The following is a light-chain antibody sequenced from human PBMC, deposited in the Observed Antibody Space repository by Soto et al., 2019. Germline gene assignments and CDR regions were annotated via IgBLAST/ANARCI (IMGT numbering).Light chain of an antibody. CDR1: KIVSRNY. CDR3: QHFGSSPPWP. Sequence: ENGLTQFPGTLSFSQGEKATLSSRASKIVSRNYLAWYQQKPGQAPRLLIYGASSRAAGIPDRFRGSGSGTDFTLTISRLEPEDFAVYYCQHFGSSPPWPFGQGTKVEMK. CDR2: GAS. V-gene: IGKV3-20*01. J-gene: IGKJ1*01.